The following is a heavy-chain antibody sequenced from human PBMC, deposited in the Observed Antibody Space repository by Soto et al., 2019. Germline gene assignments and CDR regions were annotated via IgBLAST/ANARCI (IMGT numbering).Heavy chain of an antibody. J-gene: IGHJ6*02. Sequence: QVQLVESGGGVVQPGRSLRLSCAASGFTFGSYGMHWVRQAPGKGLEWVAVIWYDGSNKYYADSVKGRFTISRDNSKNTLYLQMNSLRAEDTAVYYCARDQQWLVSGPYGMDVWGQGTTVTVSS. D-gene: IGHD6-19*01. CDR1: GFTFGSYG. CDR2: IWYDGSNK. V-gene: IGHV3-33*01. CDR3: ARDQQWLVSGPYGMDV.